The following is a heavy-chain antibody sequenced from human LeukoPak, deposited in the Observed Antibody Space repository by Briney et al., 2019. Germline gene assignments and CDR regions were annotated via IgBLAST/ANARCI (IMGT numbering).Heavy chain of an antibody. CDR2: INQGGSEK. CDR3: ARDYGYSSSFDY. J-gene: IGHJ4*02. Sequence: GGSLRLSCAASGXTFSTYWMTWVRQAPGKGLEWVANINQGGSEKYYLDSVKGRFTIFRDNAKNSLYLQMDSLRAEDTALYYCARDYGYSSSFDYWGQGTLVTVSS. D-gene: IGHD6-13*01. V-gene: IGHV3-7*01. CDR1: GXTFSTYW.